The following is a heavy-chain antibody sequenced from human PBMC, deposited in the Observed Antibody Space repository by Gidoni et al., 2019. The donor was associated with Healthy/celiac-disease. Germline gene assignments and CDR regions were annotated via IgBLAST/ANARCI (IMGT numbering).Heavy chain of an antibody. V-gene: IGHV4-31*03. Sequence: QVQLQESGPGVVKPPQTLSLTCTVSGDSVSNYDYYWSWIRQRPGKALEWIGYISYSGSTYYNPSLKSRVSISVDTSKNQFSLNLGSVTAADTAVYYCARDYFGSGSHHYFDYWGQGALVTVSS. CDR2: ISYSGST. CDR1: GDSVSNYDYY. CDR3: ARDYFGSGSHHYFDY. D-gene: IGHD3-10*01. J-gene: IGHJ4*02.